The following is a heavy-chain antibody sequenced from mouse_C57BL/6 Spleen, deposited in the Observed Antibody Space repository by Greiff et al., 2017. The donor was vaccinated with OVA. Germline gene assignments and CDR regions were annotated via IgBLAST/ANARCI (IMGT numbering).Heavy chain of an antibody. V-gene: IGHV1-54*01. Sequence: VQLQESGAELVRPGTSVKVSCKASGYAFTNYLIEWVKQRPGQGLEWIGVINPGSGGPNYNEKFKGKATLTADKSSSTAYMQLSSLTSEDSAVYFCARGDYGSSLDYWGQGTTLTVSS. CDR3: ARGDYGSSLDY. CDR1: GYAFTNYL. CDR2: INPGSGGP. D-gene: IGHD1-1*01. J-gene: IGHJ2*01.